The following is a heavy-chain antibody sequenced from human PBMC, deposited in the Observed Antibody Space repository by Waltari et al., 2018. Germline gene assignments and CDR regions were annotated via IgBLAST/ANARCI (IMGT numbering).Heavy chain of an antibody. CDR3: TRGGRDSSWYWRD. V-gene: IGHV3-7*01. CDR2: MKQDGSEK. D-gene: IGHD6-13*01. Sequence: EVQLVESGGGLAQPGGSLRLSCAASGLSFSNYWMTWVRQASGEGPECVANMKQDGSEKYYMESVKGRFTISRDNAKNSLYLQMNNRRVEDTAVYYCTRGGRDSSWYWRDWGQGTLVTVSA. CDR1: GLSFSNYW. J-gene: IGHJ4*02.